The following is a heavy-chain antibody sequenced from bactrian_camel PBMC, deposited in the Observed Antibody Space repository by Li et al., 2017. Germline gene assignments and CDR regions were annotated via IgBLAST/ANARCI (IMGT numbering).Heavy chain of an antibody. CDR1: GYTDKNYC. J-gene: IGHJ4*01. CDR3: AALAPGTWAGVCEPRRTGSR. D-gene: IGHD6*01. Sequence: QLVESGGGSVQAGGSLRLSCAVDGYTDKNYCVTWFRQVSGEGYEGVAAIYSRTGSTYYADSVKGRFTISQDAAKKTMSLQMYSLKPEDTAMYYCAALAPGTWAGVCEPRRTGSRWGQGTQVTVS. V-gene: IGHV3S25*01. CDR2: IYSRTGST.